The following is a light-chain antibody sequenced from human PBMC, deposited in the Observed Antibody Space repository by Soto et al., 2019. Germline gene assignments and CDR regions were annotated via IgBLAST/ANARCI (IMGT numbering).Light chain of an antibody. J-gene: IGKJ5*01. CDR3: MQSTQLPPT. CDR2: EVS. V-gene: IGKV2D-29*02. CDR1: QSLLHITGETF. Sequence: DVVMTQTPLSLSVDPGQPASISCKSSQSLLHITGETFLFWYLQKPGQSQQLLIYEVSTRVSVVPERVSGSGSGTDFTLEIRRVETDDVGIYDCMQSTQLPPTFGEGTRL.